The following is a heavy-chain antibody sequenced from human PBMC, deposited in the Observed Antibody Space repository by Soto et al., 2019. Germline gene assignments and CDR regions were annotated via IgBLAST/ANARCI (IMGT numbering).Heavy chain of an antibody. D-gene: IGHD2-15*01. V-gene: IGHV3-33*01. CDR2: IWYDGSNK. CDR1: GFTCSSYG. J-gene: IGHJ6*03. Sequence: GGSLRLSCAASGFTCSSYGMHWVRQAPGKGLEWVAVIWYDGSNKCYADSVKGRFTISRDNSKNTLYLQMNSLRAEDTAVYYCARGGVAATSTDYYYYMDVWGKGTTVTVSS. CDR3: ARGGVAATSTDYYYYMDV.